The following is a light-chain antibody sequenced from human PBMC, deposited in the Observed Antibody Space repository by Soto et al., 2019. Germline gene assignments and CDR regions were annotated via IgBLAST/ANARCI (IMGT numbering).Light chain of an antibody. Sequence: QSALTQPASVSGSPGQSITISCTGTSSDIGVYNYVSWYQQHPGKAPKLMIYDVSNRPSGVSNRFSDSKSGNTASLTISGLQAEDEADYYCSSYTTTSTVVFGGGTKLTVL. CDR3: SSYTTTSTVV. V-gene: IGLV2-14*01. CDR1: SSDIGVYNY. J-gene: IGLJ2*01. CDR2: DVS.